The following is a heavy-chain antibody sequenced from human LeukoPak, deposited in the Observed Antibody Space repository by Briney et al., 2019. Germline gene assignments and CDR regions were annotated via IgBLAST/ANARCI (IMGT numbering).Heavy chain of an antibody. CDR2: IYSGGST. CDR1: GFTVSTNY. CDR3: ARALRIFGVVGAFDI. D-gene: IGHD3-3*01. Sequence: GGSLRLSCAASGFTVSTNYMSWVRQAPGKGLERVSVIYSGGSTYYADSVKGRFTISRDNSKNTLYLQMNSLRAEDTAVYYCARALRIFGVVGAFDIWGQGTMVTVSS. J-gene: IGHJ3*02. V-gene: IGHV3-53*01.